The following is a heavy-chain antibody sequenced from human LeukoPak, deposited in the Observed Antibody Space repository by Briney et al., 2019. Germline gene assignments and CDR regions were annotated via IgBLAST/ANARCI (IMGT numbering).Heavy chain of an antibody. CDR3: VRDLDY. CDR1: GFSISSGYF. V-gene: IGHV4-38-2*02. J-gene: IGHJ4*02. Sequence: SETLSLTCTVSGFSISSGYFWGWIRQPPGKGLEWIGSIHHSGSTYYNSSLKSRVTISVDTSKNQFSLRLSSVTAADTAVYYCVRDLDYWGQGTLVTVSS. CDR2: IHHSGST.